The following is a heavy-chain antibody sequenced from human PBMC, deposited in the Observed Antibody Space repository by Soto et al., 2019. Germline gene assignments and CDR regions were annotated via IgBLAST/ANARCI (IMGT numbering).Heavy chain of an antibody. Sequence: PVGSLRLSCAASGFTFSSYAIHWVRQAPGTGLEWVAVISYDGRDKYYPDSVKGRFTISRDNSKNTLYLQMNSLRAEDTAVYYCARSEGGSYPKYEYWGKGNLVNFXS. CDR2: ISYDGRDK. D-gene: IGHD1-26*01. J-gene: IGHJ4*02. CDR1: GFTFSSYA. CDR3: ARSEGGSYPKYEY. V-gene: IGHV3-30*04.